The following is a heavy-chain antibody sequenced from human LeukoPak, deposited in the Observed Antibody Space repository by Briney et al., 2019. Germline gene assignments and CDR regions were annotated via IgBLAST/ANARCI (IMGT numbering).Heavy chain of an antibody. D-gene: IGHD6-6*01. V-gene: IGHV4-4*07. CDR3: ARDASSRAWDY. CDR2: IYTSDNT. J-gene: IGHJ4*02. CDR1: GGSFSSYY. Sequence: SETLSLTCTVSGGSFSSYYWTWIRQPAGKGLEWIGRIYTSDNTNYNPSIKSRVTMSIAPYKHQFSLKPGSVTAADTAVYYCARDASSRAWDYWGQGTLVAVSS.